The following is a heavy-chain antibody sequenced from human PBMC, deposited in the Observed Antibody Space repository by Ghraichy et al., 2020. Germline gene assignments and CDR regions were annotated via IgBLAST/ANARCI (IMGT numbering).Heavy chain of an antibody. CDR2: ISGSGVST. V-gene: IGHV3-23*01. CDR3: ATVRREAAAGGDF. Sequence: GGSLRLSCAASGFTFNNYAMFWVRQAPGKGLEWVSAISGSGVSTNYADSVKGRFTISRDNSKNTLFLQMNSLRVEDTAIYFCATVRREAAAGGDFWGQGTLVAVSS. CDR1: GFTFNNYA. D-gene: IGHD6-13*01. J-gene: IGHJ4*02.